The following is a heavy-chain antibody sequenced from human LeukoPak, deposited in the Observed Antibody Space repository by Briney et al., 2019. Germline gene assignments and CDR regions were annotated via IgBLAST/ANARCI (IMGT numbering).Heavy chain of an antibody. D-gene: IGHD2/OR15-2a*01. CDR3: AIEIGGGPYYLDY. CDR1: GYTFTSYY. Sequence: ASVTVSCKASGYTFTSYYMHWVRQAPGQRLEWMGWSNAGNGNTKYSQEFQGRVTITRDTSASTAYMELSSLRSEDTAVYYCAIEIGGGPYYLDYWGQGTLVTVPS. J-gene: IGHJ4*02. V-gene: IGHV1-3*02. CDR2: SNAGNGNT.